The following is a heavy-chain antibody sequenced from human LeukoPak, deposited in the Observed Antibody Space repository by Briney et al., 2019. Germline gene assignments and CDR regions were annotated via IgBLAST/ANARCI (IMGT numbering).Heavy chain of an antibody. CDR2: IYPGDPDA. Sequence: GESLKISCKSSGYSFTTYWIGWVRQMPGKGLESMGIIYPGDPDARYSPSFQGQVTISADKSISTAYLQWSGLKASDTAMYYCARQQRRDGYSYIDYWGQGTLVTVSS. J-gene: IGHJ4*02. CDR3: ARQQRRDGYSYIDY. CDR1: GYSFTTYW. D-gene: IGHD5-24*01. V-gene: IGHV5-51*01.